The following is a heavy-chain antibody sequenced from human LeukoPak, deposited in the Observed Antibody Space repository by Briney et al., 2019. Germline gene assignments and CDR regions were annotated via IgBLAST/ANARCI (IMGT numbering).Heavy chain of an antibody. Sequence: PGGSLRLSCAASGFSFSIYTMTWVRQASGMGLQWVSVISGGGSAYYADSVKGRFTVSRDNSRNAVYLQMNSLRVEDTAVYYCVKDQYSGSGSYPDAFDFWGQGTVVTVSS. CDR3: VKDQYSGSGSYPDAFDF. CDR1: GFSFSIYT. D-gene: IGHD3-10*01. J-gene: IGHJ3*01. V-gene: IGHV3-23*01. CDR2: ISGGGSA.